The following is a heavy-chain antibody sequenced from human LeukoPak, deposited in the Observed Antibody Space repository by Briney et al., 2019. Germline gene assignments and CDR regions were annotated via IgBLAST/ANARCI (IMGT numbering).Heavy chain of an antibody. CDR1: GFTFSSYP. Sequence: HPGGSLRLSCAASGFTFSSYPIHWVRQAPGKGLEWVAIISYDGRKKYYADSVKGRFTISRENSKSALYLRMNSLITEDTAVYYCARELTGYFDFWGQGTLVTVSS. CDR2: ISYDGRKK. CDR3: ARELTGYFDF. J-gene: IGHJ4*02. V-gene: IGHV3-30-3*01. D-gene: IGHD7-27*01.